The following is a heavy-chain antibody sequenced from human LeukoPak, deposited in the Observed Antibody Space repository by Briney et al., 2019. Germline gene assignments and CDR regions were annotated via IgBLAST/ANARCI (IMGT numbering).Heavy chain of an antibody. CDR1: GFTFSSYW. V-gene: IGHV3-7*01. Sequence: GGSLRLSCAASGFTFSSYWMSWVRQAPGKGLERVANIKEDGSAKYYLDSVKGRFTISRDNAKNSLFLQMNSLRGEDTALYFCARERPAAASAFEIWGQGTRVTVPS. D-gene: IGHD6-25*01. CDR2: IKEDGSAK. J-gene: IGHJ3*02. CDR3: ARERPAAASAFEI.